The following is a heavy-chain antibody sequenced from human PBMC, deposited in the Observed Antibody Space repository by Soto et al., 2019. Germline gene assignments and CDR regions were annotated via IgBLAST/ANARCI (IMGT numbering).Heavy chain of an antibody. CDR1: GFTFSSYA. D-gene: IGHD1-26*01. Sequence: PGGSLRLSCAASGFTFSSYAMGCVRQGPGKGLEWVAVVSIGGSTHYADSVRGRFTISRDNSKNTLSLKMNSLTAEDTAVYFCAKRRGAGGHFDYWGQGALVTVS. J-gene: IGHJ4*02. CDR3: AKRRGAGGHFDY. V-gene: IGHV3-23*01. CDR2: VSIGGST.